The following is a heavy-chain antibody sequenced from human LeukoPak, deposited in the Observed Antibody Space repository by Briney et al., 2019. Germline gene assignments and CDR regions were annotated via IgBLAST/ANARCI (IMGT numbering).Heavy chain of an antibody. D-gene: IGHD3-9*01. V-gene: IGHV4-31*03. CDR1: GGSISSGGYY. J-gene: IGHJ4*02. CDR3: ARGSPTIFSDY. CDR2: IYYSGST. Sequence: SQTLSLTCTVSGGSISSGGYYWSCIRQHPGKGLEWIGYIYYSGSTYYNPSLKSRLTISVGTSKNKFSLTLSSVTAADTAVYYCARGSPTIFSDYWGQGTLVTVAS.